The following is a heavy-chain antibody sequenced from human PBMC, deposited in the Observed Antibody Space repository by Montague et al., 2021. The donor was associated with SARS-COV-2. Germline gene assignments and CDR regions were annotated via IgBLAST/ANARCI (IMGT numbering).Heavy chain of an antibody. D-gene: IGHD6-6*01. CDR3: ARLRLALLAPPGPFDS. V-gene: IGHV5-51*01. CDR1: GYNFTTNW. CDR2: IFPDDSDV. J-gene: IGHJ4*02. Sequence: QSGAEVKKSGDSLKISCKGSGYNFTTNWIGWVRQMPGKGLEFMGSIFPDDSDVRYSPSFQGHVTISADKSITTAYLQWSSLKAPDTAIYYCARLRLALLAPPGPFDSWGQGNPVIVSS.